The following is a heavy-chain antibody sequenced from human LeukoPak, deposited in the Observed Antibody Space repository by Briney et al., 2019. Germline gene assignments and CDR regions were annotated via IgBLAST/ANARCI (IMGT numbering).Heavy chain of an antibody. CDR3: AKDEGDIAAAGAYYYYYGMDV. Sequence: GGSLRLSCAASGFTFSAYAMSWVRQAPGKGLEWVSTIVNGASGTYYADSVKGRFTISRDNSKNMLYLQMNSLRAEDTAVYYCAKDEGDIAAAGAYYYYYGMDVWGQGTTVTVSS. V-gene: IGHV3-23*03. J-gene: IGHJ6*02. CDR2: IVNGASGT. CDR1: GFTFSAYA. D-gene: IGHD6-13*01.